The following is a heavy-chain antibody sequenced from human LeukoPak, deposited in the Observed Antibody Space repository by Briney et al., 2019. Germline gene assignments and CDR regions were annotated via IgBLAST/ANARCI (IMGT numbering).Heavy chain of an antibody. CDR3: AISDGYCSSTACYNPFDY. CDR2: IYYSGST. Sequence: SQTLSLTCTVSGGSISSGNYWWSWIRQHPGKGLEWIGYIYYSGSTLYNPSLQSRASISVDTSKNQFSLRLNSVTAADTAVYYCAISDGYCSSTACYNPFDYWGQGTLVTVSS. CDR1: GGSISSGNYW. J-gene: IGHJ4*02. V-gene: IGHV4-31*03. D-gene: IGHD2-2*02.